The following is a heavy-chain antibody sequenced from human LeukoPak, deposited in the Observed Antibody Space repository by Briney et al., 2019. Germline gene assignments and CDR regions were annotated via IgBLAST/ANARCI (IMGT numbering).Heavy chain of an antibody. V-gene: IGHV3-23*01. D-gene: IGHD5-12*01. Sequence: GGSLRLSCAPSGFTFSNYALAWVRQAPEKGLEWVSTISGSGANTYYADSVKGRFTISRDNSKNTLYLQMSSLRAEDTAVYYCARESWTSPYGMDVWGQGTTVTVSS. CDR1: GFTFSNYA. CDR3: ARESWTSPYGMDV. J-gene: IGHJ6*02. CDR2: ISGSGANT.